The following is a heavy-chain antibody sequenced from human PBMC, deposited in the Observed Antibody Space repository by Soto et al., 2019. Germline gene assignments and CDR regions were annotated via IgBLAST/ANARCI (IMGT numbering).Heavy chain of an antibody. CDR3: ARGYSSGRTHRDY. Sequence: SETLSLTCTVSVGSCSSGSYYWSWILQPPGKGLKWIGYIYYSGSTNYNPSLKSRVTISVDTSKNQFSLKLSSVTAADTAVYYCARGYSSGRTHRDYWGQGTLVTVSS. CDR1: VGSCSSGSYY. CDR2: IYYSGST. J-gene: IGHJ4*02. D-gene: IGHD6-19*01. V-gene: IGHV4-61*01.